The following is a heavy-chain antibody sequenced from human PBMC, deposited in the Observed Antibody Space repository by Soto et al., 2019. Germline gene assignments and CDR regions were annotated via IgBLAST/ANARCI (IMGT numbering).Heavy chain of an antibody. V-gene: IGHV1-69*06. J-gene: IGHJ6*02. CDR1: GGTFSSYS. CDR3: VRERSYYYAMDV. CDR2: VIPIFGKP. Sequence: QVPLVQSGAEVKKSGSPVKVSCTASGGTFSSYSINWVRQAPGQGLEWMGGVIPIFGKPTYAQKFQGRLTITADKSTSTAYMELTSLRYDDTAVYYCVRERSYYYAMDVWGQGTTVTVSS.